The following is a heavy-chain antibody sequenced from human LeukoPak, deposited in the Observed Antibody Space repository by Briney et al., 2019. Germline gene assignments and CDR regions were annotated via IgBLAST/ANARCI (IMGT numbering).Heavy chain of an antibody. J-gene: IGHJ5*02. V-gene: IGHV1-24*01. CDR3: ATGGSGWYNWFDP. Sequence: ASVKVSCKASGYTFTGYYMHWVRQAPGKGLEWMGGFDPEDGETIYAQKFQGRVTMTEDTFTDTAYMELSSLRSEDTAVYYCATGGSGWYNWFDPWGQGTLVTVSS. CDR1: GYTFTGYY. D-gene: IGHD6-19*01. CDR2: FDPEDGET.